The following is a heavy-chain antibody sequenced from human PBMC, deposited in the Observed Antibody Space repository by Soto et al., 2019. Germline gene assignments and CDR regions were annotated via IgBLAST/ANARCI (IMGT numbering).Heavy chain of an antibody. V-gene: IGHV4-59*01. D-gene: IGHD2-15*01. Sequence: SETLSLTCTVSGGSIRNVYWSWIRQPPGKGLEWIGFIYHSGNTKYNPSLKSRVTISIDTSKNQFSLSLNSVTAADTAVYFCARAHAPTLPFDYWGQGTLVTVSS. J-gene: IGHJ4*02. CDR1: GGSIRNVY. CDR2: IYHSGNT. CDR3: ARAHAPTLPFDY.